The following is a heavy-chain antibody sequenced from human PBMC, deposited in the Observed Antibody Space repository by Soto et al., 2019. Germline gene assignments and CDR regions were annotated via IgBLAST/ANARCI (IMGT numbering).Heavy chain of an antibody. Sequence: PSETLSLTCTVSVGSISSGGYYWSWIRQHPGKGLEWIGYIYHSGSTYYNPSLKSRVTISVDTSKNQFSLKLSSVTAADTAVYYCARGTPWERITIFGVAHSNFDYWGQGTLVTVSS. CDR3: ARGTPWERITIFGVAHSNFDY. CDR1: VGSISSGGYY. D-gene: IGHD3-3*01. J-gene: IGHJ4*02. V-gene: IGHV4-31*03. CDR2: IYHSGST.